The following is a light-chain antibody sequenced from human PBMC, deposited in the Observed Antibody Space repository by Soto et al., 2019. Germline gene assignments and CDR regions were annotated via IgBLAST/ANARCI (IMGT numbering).Light chain of an antibody. CDR2: LNSDGSH. V-gene: IGLV4-69*01. Sequence: QPVLTQSPSASASLGASVKLTCTLSSGHSNYAIAWHQQQPERGPRYLMKLNSDGSHNKGDGIPDRFSGSSSGADSYLTISSRQSEDEADYYCQTWDTGIVLFGVGNQLTVL. J-gene: IGLJ2*01. CDR3: QTWDTGIVL. CDR1: SGHSNYA.